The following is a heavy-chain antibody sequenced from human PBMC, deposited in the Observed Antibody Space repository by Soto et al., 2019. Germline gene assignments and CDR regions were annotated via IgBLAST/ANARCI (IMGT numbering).Heavy chain of an antibody. CDR3: ASLIAAAGPPHSPRYYYGMDV. CDR1: GGTFSSYA. CDR2: IIPIFGTA. V-gene: IGHV1-69*12. D-gene: IGHD6-13*01. J-gene: IGHJ6*02. Sequence: QVQLVQSGAKVKKPGSTVKVSCKASGGTFSSYAISWVRQAPGQGLEWMGGIIPIFGTADYAQKVQGRVTITADESTSTAYMELSSLRSEDTAVYYCASLIAAAGPPHSPRYYYGMDVWGQGTTVTVSS.